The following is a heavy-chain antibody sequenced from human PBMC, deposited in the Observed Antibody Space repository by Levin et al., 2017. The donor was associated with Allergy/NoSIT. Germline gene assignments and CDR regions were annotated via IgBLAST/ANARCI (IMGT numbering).Heavy chain of an antibody. Sequence: GESLKISCAASGFTFSSYSMNWVRQAPGKGLEWVSSISSSSSYIYYADSVKGRFTISRDNAKNSLYLQMNSLRAEDTAVYYCARTVGTTYYYYGMDVWGQGTTVTVSS. D-gene: IGHD1-26*01. CDR1: GFTFSSYS. J-gene: IGHJ6*02. CDR2: ISSSSSYI. CDR3: ARTVGTTYYYYGMDV. V-gene: IGHV3-21*01.